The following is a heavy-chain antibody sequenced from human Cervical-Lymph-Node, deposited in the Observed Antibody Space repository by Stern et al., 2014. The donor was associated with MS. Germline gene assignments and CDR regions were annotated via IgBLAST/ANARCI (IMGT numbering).Heavy chain of an antibody. CDR3: QQLAFDY. V-gene: IGHV3-15*01. Sequence: VQLVESGGGLVKPGGSLRLSCAASGFTFSNAWMSWVRQAPGKGLEWVGRIKSKTDGGTTDYAAPVKGRFTISRDDSKNTLYLQMKTEDTAVYYCQQLAFDYWGQGTRGTV. D-gene: IGHD6-13*01. CDR1: GFTFSNAW. CDR2: IKSKTDGGTT. J-gene: IGHJ4*02.